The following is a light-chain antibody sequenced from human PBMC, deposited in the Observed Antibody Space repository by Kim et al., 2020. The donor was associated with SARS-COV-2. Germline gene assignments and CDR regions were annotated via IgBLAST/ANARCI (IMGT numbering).Light chain of an antibody. CDR2: GAS. CDR3: QESYNTPLT. Sequence: DIQMTQSPSSLSASVGDRVTITCRASQRISNYLNWYQQKPGKAPTLLIYGASNLQSGVPSRFSGSGSGTDFTLTISTLQPEDFATYYCQESYNTPLTFGGGTKVDIK. V-gene: IGKV1-39*01. J-gene: IGKJ4*01. CDR1: QRISNY.